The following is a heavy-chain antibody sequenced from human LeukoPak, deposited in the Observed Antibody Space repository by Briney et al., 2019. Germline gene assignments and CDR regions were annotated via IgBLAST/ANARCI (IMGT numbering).Heavy chain of an antibody. D-gene: IGHD3-10*01. CDR3: ARVGSGTYYNSRGPFDI. CDR2: VFYSGTS. V-gene: IGHV4-59*12. J-gene: IGHJ3*02. CDR1: GGSISSYY. Sequence: SETLSLTCIVSGGSISSYYWSWIRQPPGKGLEWIGYVFYSGTSNYNPSLKSRVTMSVDTSKNQFSLKLSSVTAADTAVYYCARVGSGTYYNSRGPFDIWGQGTMVTVSS.